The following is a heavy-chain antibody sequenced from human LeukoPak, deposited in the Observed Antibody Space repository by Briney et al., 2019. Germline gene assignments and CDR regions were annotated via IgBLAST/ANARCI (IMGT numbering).Heavy chain of an antibody. CDR1: GGTFSSYA. D-gene: IGHD6-6*01. J-gene: IGHJ3*02. CDR3: AREGYSSSSDAFDI. CDR2: INPSGGST. Sequence: ASVKVSCKASGGTFSSYAISWVRQAPGQGLEWMGIINPSGGSTSYAQKFQGRVTMTRDTSTSTVYMELSSLRSEDTAVYYCAREGYSSSSDAFDIWGQGTMVTVSS. V-gene: IGHV1-46*01.